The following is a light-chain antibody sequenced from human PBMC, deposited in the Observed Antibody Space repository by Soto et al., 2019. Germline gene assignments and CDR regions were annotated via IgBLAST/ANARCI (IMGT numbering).Light chain of an antibody. CDR2: DAS. CDR3: QQCSNWPPMYT. V-gene: IGKV3-11*01. Sequence: EIVLTQSPATLSLSPGERATISCRASQSVSSYLAWYQQKPGQAPRLLIYDASNRATGIPARCSGSGYGIAITNTSIRLVPQDFAVYYCQQCSNWPPMYTFGQVTKMLIK. CDR1: QSVSSY. J-gene: IGKJ2*01.